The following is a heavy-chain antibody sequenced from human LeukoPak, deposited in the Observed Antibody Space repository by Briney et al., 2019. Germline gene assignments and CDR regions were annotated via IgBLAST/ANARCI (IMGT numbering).Heavy chain of an antibody. Sequence: PGGSLRPSFPAPAFTLGSYAMNWSRQAPGKGLDWVSGISGGGGSTYYADSVNGRFTISRDNSKNTLYLQMDSLRAEDTALYYCAKGSGINHYHWIDPWGQGTLVTVSS. CDR1: AFTLGSYA. CDR2: ISGGGGST. D-gene: IGHD1-14*01. CDR3: AKGSGINHYHWIDP. J-gene: IGHJ5*02. V-gene: IGHV3-23*01.